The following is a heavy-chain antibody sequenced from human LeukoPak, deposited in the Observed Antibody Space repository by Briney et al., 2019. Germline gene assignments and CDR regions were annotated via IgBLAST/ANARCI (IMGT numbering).Heavy chain of an antibody. CDR2: IWYDGSNK. Sequence: GGSLRLSCAASGFTFSSYGMHWVRQAPGKGLEWVAVIWYDGSNKYYADSVKGRFTISRDNSKNTLYLQMNSLRAEDTAVYYCAKSPAYYYDSSSYTRLDYWGQGTLVTVSS. V-gene: IGHV3-33*06. J-gene: IGHJ4*02. D-gene: IGHD3-22*01. CDR3: AKSPAYYYDSSSYTRLDY. CDR1: GFTFSSYG.